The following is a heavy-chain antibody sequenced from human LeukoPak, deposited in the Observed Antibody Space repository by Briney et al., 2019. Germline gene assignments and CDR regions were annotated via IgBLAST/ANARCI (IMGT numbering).Heavy chain of an antibody. CDR3: AREEHRLAAAGTSAFDL. V-gene: IGHV3-74*01. CDR2: INRDGGLT. D-gene: IGHD6-13*01. CDR1: GVSLNEYW. J-gene: IGHJ3*01. Sequence: REALRLSCAASGVSLNEYWMHWVRQSPGKGLAWVSHINRDGGLTNYADSVKGRFTISRDNARNTLYLQMNSLRADDTAIYFCAREEHRLAAAGTSAFDLGGQGTLVTVSP.